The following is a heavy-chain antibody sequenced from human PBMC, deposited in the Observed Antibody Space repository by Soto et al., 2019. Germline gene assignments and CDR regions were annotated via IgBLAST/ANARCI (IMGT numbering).Heavy chain of an antibody. CDR2: ISGTSDYI. Sequence: GGSLRLSCAASGFTFSSYSMNWVRQAPGRGLEWVAAISGTSDYIYYADSVKGRFTISRDNAKTSLYIQMNSLRAEDTAVYYCARDHRYCSGSSCRPYYYYYGMDVWGQGTTVTVSS. CDR1: GFTFSSYS. D-gene: IGHD2-15*01. J-gene: IGHJ6*02. V-gene: IGHV3-21*01. CDR3: ARDHRYCSGSSCRPYYYYYGMDV.